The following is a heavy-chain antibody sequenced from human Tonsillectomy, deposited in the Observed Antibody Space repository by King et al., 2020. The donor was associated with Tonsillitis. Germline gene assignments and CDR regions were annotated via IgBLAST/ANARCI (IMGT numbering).Heavy chain of an antibody. CDR1: GGTFSSYA. V-gene: IGHV1-69*01. CDR2: IIPIFGTA. Sequence: QLVQSGAEVKKPGSSVKVSCKASGGTFSSYAISWVRQAPGQGLEWMGGIIPIFGTANYAQKFQGRVTITADESTSTAYMELSSLRSQDTAVYYWTRKSEGYSDYEDYYCGMDVWGQGTTVTVSS. D-gene: IGHD4-11*01. CDR3: TRKSEGYSDYEDYYCGMDV. J-gene: IGHJ6*02.